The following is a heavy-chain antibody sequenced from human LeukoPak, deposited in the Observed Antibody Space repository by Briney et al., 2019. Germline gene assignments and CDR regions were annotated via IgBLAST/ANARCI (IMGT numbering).Heavy chain of an antibody. Sequence: SETLSLTCAVSGFSLTSGYYWAWIRQSPGKALEWIGNVYYTGNTHYSPSLKSRVIISADTSKNEVSLNLTYVTAADTAIYYCARQKAGTTGRSLDVWGTGTTVIVSS. V-gene: IGHV4-38-2*01. D-gene: IGHD3-10*01. CDR1: GFSLTSGYY. CDR2: VYYTGNT. J-gene: IGHJ6*04. CDR3: ARQKAGTTGRSLDV.